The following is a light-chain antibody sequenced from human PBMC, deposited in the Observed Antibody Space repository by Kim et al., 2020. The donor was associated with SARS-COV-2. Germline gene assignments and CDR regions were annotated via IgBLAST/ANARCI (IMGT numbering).Light chain of an antibody. V-gene: IGKV3-20*01. J-gene: IGKJ1*01. Sequence: EIVLTQSPGTLSLSPGERATLSCRASQSVGSSYLAWYQQTPGQAPRLLIYGASSSGTGTPYRFSGSGSGTDFTLTISRREPEDFAVYYGQEYWCSPWTVGQGTKVEIK. CDR2: GAS. CDR3: QEYWCSPWT. CDR1: QSVGSSY.